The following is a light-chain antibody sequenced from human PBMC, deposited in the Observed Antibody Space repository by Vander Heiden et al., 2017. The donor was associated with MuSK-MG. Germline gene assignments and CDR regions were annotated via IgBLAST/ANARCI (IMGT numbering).Light chain of an antibody. Sequence: DILMTPPPSTLSASVGDRVTITCRASQGISTFLAWYQQRPGKIPRLLIYGASTLQSGIPPRFSGSGSGTEFTLTINNLQPEDVAIYYCQQYDSVPWTFGQGTKVEI. CDR1: QGISTF. V-gene: IGKV1-27*01. CDR3: QQYDSVPWT. CDR2: GAS. J-gene: IGKJ1*01.